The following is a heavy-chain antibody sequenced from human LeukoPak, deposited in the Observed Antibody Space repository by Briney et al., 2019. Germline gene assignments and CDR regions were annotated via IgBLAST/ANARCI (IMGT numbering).Heavy chain of an antibody. CDR3: AKDRPTWPIDY. V-gene: IGHV3-23*01. D-gene: IGHD5-12*01. Sequence: PGGSLRLSCAASGFTFSSYSMSWVRQAPGKGLEWVSSISSSGVTTYYADSVKGRLIISRDNSKNTLDLQMNSLRAEDTAVYYCAKDRPTWPIDYWGQGTLVTVSS. CDR2: ISSSGVTT. J-gene: IGHJ4*02. CDR1: GFTFSSYS.